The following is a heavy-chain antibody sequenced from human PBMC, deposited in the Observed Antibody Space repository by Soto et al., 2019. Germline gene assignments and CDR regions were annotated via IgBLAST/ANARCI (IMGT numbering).Heavy chain of an antibody. Sequence: SETLSLTCTVSGGSISSSSYYWGWIRQPPGKGLEWIGSIYYSGSTYYNPSLKSRVTISVDTSKNQFSLKLSSVTAADTAVYYCARHERAVAYYFDYWGQGTLVTVSS. V-gene: IGHV4-39*01. D-gene: IGHD6-19*01. CDR1: GGSISSSSYY. CDR2: IYYSGST. CDR3: ARHERAVAYYFDY. J-gene: IGHJ4*02.